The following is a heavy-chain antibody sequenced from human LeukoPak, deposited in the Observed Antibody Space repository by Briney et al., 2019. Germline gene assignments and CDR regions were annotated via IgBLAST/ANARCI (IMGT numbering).Heavy chain of an antibody. D-gene: IGHD7-27*01. CDR2: IVGDGSKA. Sequence: GRSLRLSCAASGFTFSNYGMQWVRQAPGKGLEWVAVIVGDGSKAHCADSVRGRFTVSRDNSKNTLYLQMNSLRAEDTAVYYCARDSITGDNSLDFWGQGTLVTVSS. V-gene: IGHV3-30*03. J-gene: IGHJ4*02. CDR3: ARDSITGDNSLDF. CDR1: GFTFSNYG.